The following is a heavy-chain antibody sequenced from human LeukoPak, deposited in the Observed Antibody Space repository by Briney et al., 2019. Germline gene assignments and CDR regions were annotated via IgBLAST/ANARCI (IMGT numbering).Heavy chain of an antibody. J-gene: IGHJ3*02. CDR1: GFTLSDYH. Sequence: GGSLRLSCAASGFTLSDYHMTWIRQPPGKGLEWVSYISSRSSYTNYADSVEGRFTISRDNAKNSLWLQMNSLRAEDTAVYYCARNPYYYGSGSYYNSAFDIWGQGTMVTVSS. CDR3: ARNPYYYGSGSYYNSAFDI. CDR2: ISSRSSYT. V-gene: IGHV3-11*03. D-gene: IGHD3-10*01.